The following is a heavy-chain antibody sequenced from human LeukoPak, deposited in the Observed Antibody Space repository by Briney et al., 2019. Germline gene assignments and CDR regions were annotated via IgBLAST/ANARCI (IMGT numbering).Heavy chain of an antibody. CDR1: GGSISSGSYY. Sequence: SETLSLTCTVSGGSISSGSYYWSWIRQPAGKGLEWIGRIYTSGSTNYNPSLKSRVTISVDTSKNQFSLKLSSVTAADTAVYYCARGSSGWFYYFDYWGQGTLVTVSS. D-gene: IGHD6-19*01. V-gene: IGHV4-61*02. CDR3: ARGSSGWFYYFDY. CDR2: IYTSGST. J-gene: IGHJ4*02.